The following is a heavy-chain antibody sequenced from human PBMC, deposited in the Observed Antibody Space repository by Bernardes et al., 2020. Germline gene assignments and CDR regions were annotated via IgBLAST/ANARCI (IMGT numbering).Heavy chain of an antibody. CDR3: ARDRVAVAGGPNWFDP. CDR1: GYTFTSYG. J-gene: IGHJ5*02. CDR2: ISAYNGNT. Sequence: ASVKVSCKASGYTFTSYGISWVRQAPGQGLEWMGWISAYNGNTNYAQKLQGRVTMTTDTSTSTAYMELRSLRSDDTAVYYCARDRVAVAGGPNWFDPWGQGTLVTVSS. V-gene: IGHV1-18*01. D-gene: IGHD6-19*01.